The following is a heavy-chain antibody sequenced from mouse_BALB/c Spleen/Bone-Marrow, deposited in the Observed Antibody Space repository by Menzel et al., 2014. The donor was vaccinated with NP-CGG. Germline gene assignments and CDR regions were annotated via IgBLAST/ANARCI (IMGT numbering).Heavy chain of an antibody. CDR2: FFPRNGST. CDR3: ARRDYYGSTYGFDY. V-gene: IGHV1-66*01. D-gene: IGHD1-1*01. Sequence: SGPELVKPGASVKISCKASGYSLTSYYIHWVKQRPGQGLEWIGWFFPRNGSTKYNEKFKGKATLTADTSSSTAYMQLSSLTSEDSAVYFCARRDYYGSTYGFDYWGQGTTLTVSS. J-gene: IGHJ2*01. CDR1: GYSLTSYY.